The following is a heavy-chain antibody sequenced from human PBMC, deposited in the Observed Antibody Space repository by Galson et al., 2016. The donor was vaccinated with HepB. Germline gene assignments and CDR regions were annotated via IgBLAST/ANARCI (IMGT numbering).Heavy chain of an antibody. V-gene: IGHV3-74*01. CDR2: IDSDGITT. CDR3: ARPHYTDIKNPFDL. D-gene: IGHD3-3*01. Sequence: SLRLSCAASGFTFSSYWMYWVRQAPGKGLVWVSRIDSDGITTAYADSVKGRFTISRDNAKNSVYLQMNSLRAEDTALYRCARPHYTDIKNPFDLWGQGTMVTVSS. CDR1: GFTFSSYW. J-gene: IGHJ3*01.